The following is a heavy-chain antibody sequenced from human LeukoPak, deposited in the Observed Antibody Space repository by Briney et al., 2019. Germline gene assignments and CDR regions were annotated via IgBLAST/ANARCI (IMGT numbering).Heavy chain of an antibody. CDR3: ASSSSSTSSYGAFDI. CDR2: IYTSGST. J-gene: IGHJ3*02. CDR1: GGSISSYY. Sequence: SETLSLTCTVSGGSISSYYSSWIRQPAGKGLEWIGRIYTSGSTNYNPSLKSRVTMSVDTSKNQFSLKLSSVTAADTAVYYCASSSSSTSSYGAFDIWGQGTMVTVSS. V-gene: IGHV4-4*07. D-gene: IGHD2-2*01.